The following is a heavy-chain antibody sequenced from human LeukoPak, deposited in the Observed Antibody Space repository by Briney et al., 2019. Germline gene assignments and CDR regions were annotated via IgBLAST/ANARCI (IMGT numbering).Heavy chain of an antibody. Sequence: SVKVSCKASGGTFSINAITWVRQAPGHGPEWRGGIIPMSETPKYTQKFQGRVTIATDESTNTAYMELSSLRSEDTAVYYCARDKNSGECVSNSCYGVWPLDIWGQGTMVTVSS. V-gene: IGHV1-69*05. CDR2: IIPMSETP. J-gene: IGHJ3*02. CDR1: GGTFSINA. D-gene: IGHD2-2*01. CDR3: ARDKNSGECVSNSCYGVWPLDI.